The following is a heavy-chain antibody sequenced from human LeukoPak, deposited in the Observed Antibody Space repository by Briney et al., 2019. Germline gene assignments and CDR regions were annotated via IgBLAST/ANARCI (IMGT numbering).Heavy chain of an antibody. Sequence: KVXCXXSXGTFIXYAISWVRQAPGQGLEWMGGIIPIFGTANYAQKFQGRVTITADESTSTAYMELSSLRSEDTAVYYCASQVGATVGYYGMDVWGQGTTVTVSS. CDR3: ASQVGATVGYYGMDV. J-gene: IGHJ6*02. CDR2: IIPIFGTA. V-gene: IGHV1-69*01. CDR1: XGTFIXYA. D-gene: IGHD1-26*01.